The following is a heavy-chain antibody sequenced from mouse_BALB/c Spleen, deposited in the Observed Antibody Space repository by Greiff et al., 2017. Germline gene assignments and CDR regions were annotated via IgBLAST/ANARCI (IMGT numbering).Heavy chain of an antibody. CDR2: INPYNDGT. V-gene: IGHV1-14*01. D-gene: IGHD2-1*01. Sequence: EVQLHQSGPELVKPGASVKMSCKASGYTFTSYVMHWVKQKPGQGLEWIGYINPYNDGTKYNEKFKGKATLTSDKSSSTAYMELSSLTSEDSAVYYCAREGNSYAMDYWGQGTSVTVSS. CDR3: AREGNSYAMDY. J-gene: IGHJ4*01. CDR1: GYTFTSYV.